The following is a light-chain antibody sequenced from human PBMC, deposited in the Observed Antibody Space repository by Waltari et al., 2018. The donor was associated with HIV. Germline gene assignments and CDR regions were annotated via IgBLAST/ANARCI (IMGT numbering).Light chain of an antibody. J-gene: IGLJ3*02. Sequence: QSALVQPPSLSVTPGQRVPISCSGSISNIGINPVNWYRRVPGAAPTLLIYNEDQRPSGVPDRFSASKSGTSASLAISGLQSEDEADYFCSTWDDRLSIPVFGGGTFLTV. CDR1: ISNIGINP. CDR2: NED. V-gene: IGLV1-44*01. CDR3: STWDDRLSIPV.